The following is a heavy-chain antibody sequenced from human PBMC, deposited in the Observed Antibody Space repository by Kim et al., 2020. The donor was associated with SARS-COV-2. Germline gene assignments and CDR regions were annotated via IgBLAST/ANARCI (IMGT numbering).Heavy chain of an antibody. J-gene: IGHJ6*02. Sequence: ASVKVSCKASGYTFTSYAMHWVRQAPGQRLEWMGWINAGNGNTKYSQKFQGRVTITRDTSASTAYMELSSLRSEDTAVYYCAAGVWESYYYYGMDVWGQGTTVTVSS. CDR2: INAGNGNT. D-gene: IGHD1-26*01. V-gene: IGHV1-3*01. CDR3: AAGVWESYYYYGMDV. CDR1: GYTFTSYA.